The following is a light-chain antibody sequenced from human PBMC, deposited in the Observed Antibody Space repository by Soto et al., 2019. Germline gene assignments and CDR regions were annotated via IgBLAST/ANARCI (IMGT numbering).Light chain of an antibody. CDR2: DVS. Sequence: QSALTQPASVSGSPGQSITISCTGTNSDIGLYNYVSWYQLHPGKAPKVIIFDVSNRPSGVSNRFSGSKSGKMASLTISGLQTEDEGDYFCSSYTTSSTLVFGGGTKLTVL. J-gene: IGLJ2*01. CDR3: SSYTTSSTLV. V-gene: IGLV2-14*01. CDR1: NSDIGLYNY.